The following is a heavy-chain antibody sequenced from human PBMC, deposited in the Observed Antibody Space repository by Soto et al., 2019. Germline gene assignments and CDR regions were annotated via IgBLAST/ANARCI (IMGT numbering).Heavy chain of an antibody. J-gene: IGHJ4*02. CDR2: ISGYNGDI. V-gene: IGHV1-18*04. D-gene: IGHD1-26*01. Sequence: QVHLVQSGGEAKKPGASVKVSCKASGYTFNRHGITWVRQAPGQGLEWMGWISGYNGDINYEQKFQGRVTLSSDTLTSTVYLELKSLRFVDTAVYYCARVRIVGAREIDFWGQGTLVTVSS. CDR3: ARVRIVGAREIDF. CDR1: GYTFNRHG.